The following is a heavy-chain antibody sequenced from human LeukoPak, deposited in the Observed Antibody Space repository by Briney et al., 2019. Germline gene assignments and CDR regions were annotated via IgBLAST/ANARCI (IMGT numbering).Heavy chain of an antibody. CDR1: GLIFSSYG. J-gene: IGHJ6*03. CDR3: AKPVIPSAYQGTYYMDV. V-gene: IGHV3-30*02. CDR2: IQYDESKS. Sequence: GGALRLSCAASGLIFSSYGMHWVRQARGEGGEGVADIQYDESKSFYAASVKARFTISRDNSNNTLYLQMHSLRAEDTALYYCAKPVIPSAYQGTYYMDVWGKGTTVTVSS. D-gene: IGHD3-16*01.